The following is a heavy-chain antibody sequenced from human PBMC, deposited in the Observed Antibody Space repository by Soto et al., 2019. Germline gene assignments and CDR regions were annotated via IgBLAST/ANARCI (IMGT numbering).Heavy chain of an antibody. CDR1: GFTFSSYS. Sequence: EVQLVESGGGLVKPGGSLRLSCAASGFTFSSYSMNWVRQAPGKGLEWVSSISSSSSYIYYAGSVKGRFTIARDNAKNSLYLQMNSLRAEDTAVYYCARDHYYDSSGYSPTKSYYYGMDVWGQGTTVTVSS. V-gene: IGHV3-21*01. CDR3: ARDHYYDSSGYSPTKSYYYGMDV. D-gene: IGHD3-22*01. CDR2: ISSSSSYI. J-gene: IGHJ6*02.